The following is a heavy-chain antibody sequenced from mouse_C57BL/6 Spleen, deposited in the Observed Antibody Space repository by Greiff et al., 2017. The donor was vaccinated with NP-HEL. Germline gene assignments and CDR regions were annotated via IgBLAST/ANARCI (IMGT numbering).Heavy chain of an antibody. CDR2: IYPSDSET. V-gene: IGHV1-61*01. Sequence: VQLQQPGAELVRPGSSVKLSCKASGYTFTSYWMDWVKQRPGQGLEWIGNIYPSDSETHYNQKFKDKATLTVDKSSSTAYMQLSSLTSEDSAVYYCARRGDGYYGDAMDYWGQGTSVTVSS. CDR3: ARRGDGYYGDAMDY. D-gene: IGHD2-3*01. J-gene: IGHJ4*01. CDR1: GYTFTSYW.